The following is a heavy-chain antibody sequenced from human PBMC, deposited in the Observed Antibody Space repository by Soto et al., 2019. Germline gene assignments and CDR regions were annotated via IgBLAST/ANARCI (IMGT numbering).Heavy chain of an antibody. CDR3: ARGGRYTYGYGDYSYGMDV. J-gene: IGHJ6*02. D-gene: IGHD5-18*01. CDR1: VFSFVDYA. CDR2: ISGTGSRT. Sequence: GWSLRLSCASSVFSFVDYAMRWVRQAPGKGLEWVSGISGTGSRTSYADSVRGRFTISRDNVNNTLSLQMDSLRAEDTAVYYCARGGRYTYGYGDYSYGMDVWGQGTTVTVSS. V-gene: IGHV3-23*01.